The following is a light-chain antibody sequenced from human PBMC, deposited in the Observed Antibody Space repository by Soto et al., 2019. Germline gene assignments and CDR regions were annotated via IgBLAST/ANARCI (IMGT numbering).Light chain of an antibody. CDR2: GAS. J-gene: IGKJ1*01. V-gene: IGKV1-6*01. CDR3: LQDNSYPRT. Sequence: AIQMTQSPSSLYASEGDRVTITCRASQGIRTELGWYQQKPGKAPRLLIYGASTLQGGVPSRFSGSGSGTDFTLTISSLQPEDFATYYCLQDNSYPRTFGQGTKVEIK. CDR1: QGIRTE.